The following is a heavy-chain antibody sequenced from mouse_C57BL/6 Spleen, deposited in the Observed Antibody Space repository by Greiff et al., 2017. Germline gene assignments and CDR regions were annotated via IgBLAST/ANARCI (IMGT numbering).Heavy chain of an antibody. D-gene: IGHD1-1*01. V-gene: IGHV1-53*01. Sequence: QVQLKQPGTELVKPGASVKLSCKASGYTFTSYWMHWVKPRPGQGLEWIGNIYPSNGGTNFNAKFKSKATLTVDQSSSPAYMQLSSLTSEDSAVYYGARGGGYNYYGSGRYYYAMDYWGQGTSVTVSS. CDR3: ARGGGYNYYGSGRYYYAMDY. CDR2: IYPSNGGT. CDR1: GYTFTSYW. J-gene: IGHJ4*01.